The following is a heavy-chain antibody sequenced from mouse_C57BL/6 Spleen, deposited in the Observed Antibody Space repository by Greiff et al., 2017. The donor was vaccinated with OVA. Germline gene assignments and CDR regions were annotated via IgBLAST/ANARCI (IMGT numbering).Heavy chain of an antibody. CDR3: ARPITTVVAYYAMDY. J-gene: IGHJ4*01. CDR2: IDPNCGGT. Sequence: QVQLQQPGAELVKPGASVKLSCKASGYSFTSYCMHWVKQRPGRGLEWIGRIDPNCGGTKYNEKFKSKATLTVDKPSSTAYMQLSSLTSEDSAVYYCARPITTVVAYYAMDYWGQGTSVTVSS. CDR1: GYSFTSYC. D-gene: IGHD1-1*01. V-gene: IGHV1-72*01.